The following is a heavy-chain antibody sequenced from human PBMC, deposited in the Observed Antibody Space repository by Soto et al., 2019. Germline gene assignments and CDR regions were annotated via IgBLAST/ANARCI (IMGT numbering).Heavy chain of an antibody. V-gene: IGHV1-58*01. CDR2: IVVGSGNT. D-gene: IGHD5-18*01. J-gene: IGHJ6*02. CDR3: AAVDTAMADYYYYYGMDV. Sequence: SVKVSCKASGFTFTSSAVQWVRQARGQRLEWIGWIVVGSGNTNYAQKFQERVTITRDTSTSTAYMELSSLRSEDTAVYYCAAVDTAMADYYYYYGMDVWGQGTTVTVSS. CDR1: GFTFTSSA.